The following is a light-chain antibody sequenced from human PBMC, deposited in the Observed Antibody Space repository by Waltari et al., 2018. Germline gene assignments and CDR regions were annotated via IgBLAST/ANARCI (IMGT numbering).Light chain of an antibody. CDR2: RND. CDR1: SSNIGSSL. J-gene: IGLJ3*02. V-gene: IGLV1-47*01. Sequence: QSVLTQPPSASGTPGQRVTISCSGSSSNIGSSLVRWYQHLPGTPPKRLIYRNDQRPSGVPDRFSGSRSGTSASLAISGLRSEDEADYYCAAWDDSLTVRFGGGTKLTVL. CDR3: AAWDDSLTVR.